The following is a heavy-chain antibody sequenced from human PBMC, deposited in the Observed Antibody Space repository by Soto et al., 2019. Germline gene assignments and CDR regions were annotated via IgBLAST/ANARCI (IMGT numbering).Heavy chain of an antibody. Sequence: EVQLLESGGGLVQPGGSLRLSCTASGFTFSNYAMTWVRQSPGKGLEWVSGISGSGSSNSYADSVKGRFTISRDNSKNTLYLQMNSLRAEDTATYYCAKGAYGSGSYDCWGQGPLVTVSS. D-gene: IGHD3-10*01. V-gene: IGHV3-23*01. CDR1: GFTFSNYA. CDR2: ISGSGSSN. J-gene: IGHJ4*02. CDR3: AKGAYGSGSYDC.